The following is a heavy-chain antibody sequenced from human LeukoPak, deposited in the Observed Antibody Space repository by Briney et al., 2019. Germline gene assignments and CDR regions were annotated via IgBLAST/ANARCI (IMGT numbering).Heavy chain of an antibody. V-gene: IGHV1-2*02. Sequence: ASVKVSCKASGYTFTGHYMHWVRQAPGQGLEWMGWINPNSGGTNYAQKFQGRVTMTRDTSISTAYMELSRLRSDDTAVYYCATDPVADNAFDIWGQGTMVTVSS. J-gene: IGHJ3*02. CDR2: INPNSGGT. D-gene: IGHD6-19*01. CDR1: GYTFTGHY. CDR3: ATDPVADNAFDI.